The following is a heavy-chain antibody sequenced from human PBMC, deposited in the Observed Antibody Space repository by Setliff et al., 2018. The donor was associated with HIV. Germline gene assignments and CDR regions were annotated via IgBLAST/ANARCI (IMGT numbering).Heavy chain of an antibody. J-gene: IGHJ6*03. CDR1: GGSIINNF. D-gene: IGHD1-26*01. CDR2: IYYTGST. Sequence: SETLSLTCTVSGGSIINNFWAWIRQPPGKGLEYIGNIYYTGSTHHNPSLESRVATSVDTSKNQFSLKLSSVTAADTAVYYCARIVRWELVATSTFFYYYMDVWGKGTTVTVSS. CDR3: ARIVRWELVATSTFFYYYMDV. V-gene: IGHV4-39*01.